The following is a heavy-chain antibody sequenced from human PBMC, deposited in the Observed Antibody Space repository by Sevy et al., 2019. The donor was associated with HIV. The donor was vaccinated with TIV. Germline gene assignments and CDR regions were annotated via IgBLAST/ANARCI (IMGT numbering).Heavy chain of an antibody. D-gene: IGHD6-19*01. Sequence: SETLSLTCSVSGASISSSGYYWGWIRQPPGKGLEWIASIRYSGSTFYNPSLRSRVTISADTSKNQFSLKLNSVTAADTARYYCAGPTLTYSSGWSYYDYRGQGTVVTVSS. J-gene: IGHJ4*02. V-gene: IGHV4-39*01. CDR1: GASISSSGYY. CDR3: AGPTLTYSSGWSYYDY. CDR2: IRYSGST.